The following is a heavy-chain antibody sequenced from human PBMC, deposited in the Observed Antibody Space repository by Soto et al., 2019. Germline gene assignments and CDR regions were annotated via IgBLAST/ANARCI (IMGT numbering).Heavy chain of an antibody. D-gene: IGHD2-2*01. CDR3: ASSSDCSSTSCYGKLIDY. J-gene: IGHJ4*02. CDR2: INAGNGNT. V-gene: IGHV1-3*01. Sequence: GASVKVSCKASGYTFTSYAMHWVRQAPGQRLEWMGWINAGNGNTKYSQKFQGRVTITRDTSASTAHMELSSLRSEDTAVYYCASSSDCSSTSCYGKLIDYWGQGTLVTVSS. CDR1: GYTFTSYA.